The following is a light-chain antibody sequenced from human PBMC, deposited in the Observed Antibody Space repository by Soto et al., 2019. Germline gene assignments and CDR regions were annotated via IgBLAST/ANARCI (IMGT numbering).Light chain of an antibody. Sequence: ELVLTQSPGTLSLSPGERATLSCRASQSVSSSYLAWSQQKPGQAPRLLIYGASSRATGIPDRFSGSGSGKDFALNISRLEPEDFAVYYCHQYGRSPYTFGQANKLEIK. CDR3: HQYGRSPYT. V-gene: IGKV3-20*01. J-gene: IGKJ2*01. CDR2: GAS. CDR1: QSVSSSY.